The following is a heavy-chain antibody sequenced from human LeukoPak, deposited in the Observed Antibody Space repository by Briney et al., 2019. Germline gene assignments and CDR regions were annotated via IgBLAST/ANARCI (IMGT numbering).Heavy chain of an antibody. V-gene: IGHV3-23*01. CDR3: AKGGHYSFFDY. Sequence: GGSLRLSCTASGLISRNYAMTWVRQAPRKGLEWVSTISGDGTETFSVKGRFTISRDNSKNTHYLQMSSLRAEDTGIYYCAKGGHYSFFDYWGQGTLVTVSS. CDR2: ISGDGTET. CDR1: GLISRNYA. D-gene: IGHD4-11*01. J-gene: IGHJ4*02.